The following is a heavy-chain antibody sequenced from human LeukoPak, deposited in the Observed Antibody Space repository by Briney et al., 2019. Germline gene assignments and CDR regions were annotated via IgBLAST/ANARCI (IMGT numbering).Heavy chain of an antibody. V-gene: IGHV4-61*02. CDR3: AAPRGYSSGWYSPLNWFDP. Sequence: SQTLSLTCTVSGGAISSDTYYWSWIRQPAGKGLEWIGRIYTSGSTNYNPSLKSRVTISLDTSKNQFSLKLSSVTAADTAVYYCAAPRGYSSGWYSPLNWFDPWGQGTLVTVSS. D-gene: IGHD6-19*01. CDR1: GGAISSDTYY. CDR2: IYTSGST. J-gene: IGHJ5*02.